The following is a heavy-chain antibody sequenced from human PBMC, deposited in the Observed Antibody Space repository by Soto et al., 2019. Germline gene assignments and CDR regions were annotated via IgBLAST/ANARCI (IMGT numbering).Heavy chain of an antibody. Sequence: EVQLVESGGGLVQPGGSLRLSCAASGFTFSSYSMNWVRQAPGKGLEWVSYISSSSSTIYYADSVKGRFTISRDNAKNSLYLQMNSLRAEDTAVYYCARDEDYSSGWYNYWGQGTLVTVSS. J-gene: IGHJ4*02. V-gene: IGHV3-48*01. CDR1: GFTFSSYS. D-gene: IGHD6-19*01. CDR2: ISSSSSTI. CDR3: ARDEDYSSGWYNY.